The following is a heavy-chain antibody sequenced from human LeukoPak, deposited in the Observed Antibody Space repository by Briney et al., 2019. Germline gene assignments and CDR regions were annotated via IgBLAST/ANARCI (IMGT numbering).Heavy chain of an antibody. CDR3: ARVFFEAVAGTLWFDP. V-gene: IGHV1-8*02. CDR1: GGTFSSYA. Sequence: ASVKVSCKASGGTFSSYAISWVRQATGQGLEWMGWMNPNSGNTGYAQKFQGRVTMTRNTSISTAYMELSSLRSEDTAVYYCARVFFEAVAGTLWFDPWGQGTLVTVSS. CDR2: MNPNSGNT. D-gene: IGHD6-19*01. J-gene: IGHJ5*02.